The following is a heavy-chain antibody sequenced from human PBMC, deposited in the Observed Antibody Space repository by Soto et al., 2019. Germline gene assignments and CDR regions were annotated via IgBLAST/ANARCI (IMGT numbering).Heavy chain of an antibody. D-gene: IGHD5-12*01. J-gene: IGHJ4*02. CDR1: GFTFSGSA. CDR2: IRSKANSYAT. Sequence: GGSLRLSCAASGFTFSGSAMHWVRQASGKGLEWVGRIRSKANSYATAYAASVKGRFTISRDDSKNTAYRQMNSLKTEGTAVYYCTRHELYSGYDYWGQGTLVTVSS. CDR3: TRHELYSGYDY. V-gene: IGHV3-73*01.